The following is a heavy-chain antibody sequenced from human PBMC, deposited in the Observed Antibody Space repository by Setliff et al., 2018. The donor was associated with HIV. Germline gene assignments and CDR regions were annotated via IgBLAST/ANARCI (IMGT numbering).Heavy chain of an antibody. J-gene: IGHJ4*02. V-gene: IGHV1-18*01. CDR2: ISPYNGNT. CDR3: ARDRIPSKWLLESDY. D-gene: IGHD3-22*01. CDR1: GYTFTNFG. Sequence: ASVKVSCKASGYTFTNFGITWVRQAPGQGLEWMGWISPYNGNTNYAPELHGRVTMTTDTSTRTASLDLRSLRSDDTAVYYCARDRIPSKWLLESDYWGQGTLVTVSS.